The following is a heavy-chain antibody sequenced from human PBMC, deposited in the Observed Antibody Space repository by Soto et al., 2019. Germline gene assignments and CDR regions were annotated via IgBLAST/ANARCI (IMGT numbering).Heavy chain of an antibody. V-gene: IGHV3-23*01. D-gene: IGHD6-6*01. Sequence: GGSLRLSCAASEFTFSTYAMTWVRQAPGRGLQWVATISDSGDITYYADSGKGRFTISRDNSRNTLYLQMNNLRAEDTALYLCAKPWVPSITDRRPRFDYWRRGNLVPVSS. CDR1: EFTFSTYA. CDR3: AKPWVPSITDRRPRFDY. CDR2: ISDSGDIT. J-gene: IGHJ4*02.